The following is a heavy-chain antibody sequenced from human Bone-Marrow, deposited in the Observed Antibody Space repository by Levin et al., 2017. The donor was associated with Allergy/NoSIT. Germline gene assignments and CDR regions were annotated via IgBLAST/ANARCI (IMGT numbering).Heavy chain of an antibody. CDR3: GRDVPGSGWSLDI. CDR1: GFAFSTKA. Sequence: HTGGSLRLSCAASGFAFSTKAMSWVRQAPGKGLEWVSSITTDGTETFHADSVKGRFTISRDNSRNSLYMQMNSLRAEDTAVYYCGRDVPGSGWSLDIWGQGTKVTVS. J-gene: IGHJ3*02. CDR2: ITTDGTET. D-gene: IGHD6-19*01. V-gene: IGHV3-23*01.